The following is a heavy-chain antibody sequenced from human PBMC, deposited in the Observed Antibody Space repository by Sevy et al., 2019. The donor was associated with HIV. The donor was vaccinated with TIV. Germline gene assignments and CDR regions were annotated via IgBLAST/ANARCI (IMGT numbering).Heavy chain of an antibody. J-gene: IGHJ4*02. CDR1: GFTFSSYR. D-gene: IGHD1-1*01. Sequence: GGSLRLSCAASGFTFSSYRMTWVRQAPGKGLEWVSCISSTSAYINYADSVKGRFTISRDNAKNLLYLQMDSLRAEDTAVYYCARAVLEISTWRSDYWGQGTLFTVCS. CDR3: ARAVLEISTWRSDY. CDR2: ISSTSAYI. V-gene: IGHV3-21*01.